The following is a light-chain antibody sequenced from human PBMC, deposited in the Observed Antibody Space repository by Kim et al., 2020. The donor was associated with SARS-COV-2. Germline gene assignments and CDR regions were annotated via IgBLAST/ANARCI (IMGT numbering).Light chain of an antibody. Sequence: EIVLTQSPATLSLSPGERATLSCGASQSVGSSYLAWYQQKPGLAPRLLIYDASSRATGIPDRFSGSGSGTDFTLTISRLEPEDFALYYCHQYGSSPTTFGQGTRLEIK. CDR2: DAS. CDR3: HQYGSSPTT. J-gene: IGKJ5*01. CDR1: QSVGSSY. V-gene: IGKV3D-20*01.